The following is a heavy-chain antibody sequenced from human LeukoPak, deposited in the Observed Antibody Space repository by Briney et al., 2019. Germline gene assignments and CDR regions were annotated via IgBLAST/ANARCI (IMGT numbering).Heavy chain of an antibody. CDR2: IKEDGSEK. CDR3: ARDFWGAYRVDFFDY. Sequence: GGSLRLSCAASGFTFSRYWMSWVRQAPGKGLEWVANIKEDGSEKYYVDSVRGRFTISRDNARNSLYLQMNSLRAEDTAVYYCARDFWGAYRVDFFDYWGQGTLVTVSS. CDR1: GFTFSRYW. D-gene: IGHD3-3*01. J-gene: IGHJ4*02. V-gene: IGHV3-7*01.